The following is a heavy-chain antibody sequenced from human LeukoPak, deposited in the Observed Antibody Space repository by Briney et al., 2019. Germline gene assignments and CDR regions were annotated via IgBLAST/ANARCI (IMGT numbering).Heavy chain of an antibody. Sequence: SVKVSCKASGGTFSSYAISLVRQAPGQGLEWMGRIIPIFGTANYAQKFQGRVTITTDESTSTAYMELSSLRSEDTAVYYCARTDSSGYADYWGQGTLVTVSS. V-gene: IGHV1-69*05. CDR2: IIPIFGTA. D-gene: IGHD3-22*01. CDR3: ARTDSSGYADY. CDR1: GGTFSSYA. J-gene: IGHJ4*02.